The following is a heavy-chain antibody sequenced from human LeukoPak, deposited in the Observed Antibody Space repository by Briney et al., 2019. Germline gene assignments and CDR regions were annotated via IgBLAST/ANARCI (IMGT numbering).Heavy chain of an antibody. J-gene: IGHJ6*02. Sequence: SETVSLTCSVSGGAISSYYWSWIRQPPGKGLEWIGYIYYSGSTNYNPSLKSRVTISVYTSKNQFSLKLSSVTAADTAVYYCAGGPYYYYGMDVWGQGTTVTVSS. V-gene: IGHV4-59*08. CDR1: GGAISSYY. CDR2: IYYSGST. CDR3: AGGPYYYYGMDV.